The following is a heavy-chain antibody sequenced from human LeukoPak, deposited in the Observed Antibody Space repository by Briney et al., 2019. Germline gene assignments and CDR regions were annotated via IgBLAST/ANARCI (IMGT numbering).Heavy chain of an antibody. CDR2: IYPSDSDT. J-gene: IGHJ2*01. Sequence: GESLNISCKGSGYTFRNYWIAWVRRMPGKGLEWVAIIYPSDSDTRYSPSFEGQVTISADKSTSTAYLQWRSLKASDTAMYYCARERGGWYFDLWGRGTLVTVSS. CDR1: GYTFRNYW. CDR3: ARERGGWYFDL. D-gene: IGHD3-16*01. V-gene: IGHV5-51*01.